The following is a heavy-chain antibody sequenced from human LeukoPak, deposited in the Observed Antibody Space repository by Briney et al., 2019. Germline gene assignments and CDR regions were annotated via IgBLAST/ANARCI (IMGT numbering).Heavy chain of an antibody. J-gene: IGHJ6*03. CDR1: GYTFTSYD. V-gene: IGHV1-8*01. Sequence: ASVKVSCKASGYTFTSYDINWVRQATGQGLEWMGWMNPNSGNTGYAQKFQGRVTMTRDTSISTAYMELSSLRSEDTAVYYCARAFRPYDFWSGYPVNYYYYYMDVRGKGTTVTVSS. D-gene: IGHD3-3*01. CDR3: ARAFRPYDFWSGYPVNYYYYYMDV. CDR2: MNPNSGNT.